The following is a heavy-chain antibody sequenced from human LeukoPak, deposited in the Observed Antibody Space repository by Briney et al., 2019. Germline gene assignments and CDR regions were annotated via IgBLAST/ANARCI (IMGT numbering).Heavy chain of an antibody. V-gene: IGHV3-21*01. J-gene: IGHJ4*02. CDR2: ISSSSNYI. D-gene: IGHD5-12*01. CDR3: ARGGSGYDFDS. CDR1: GFTFSSYS. Sequence: GGSLRLSCAASGFTFSSYSMNWVRQAPGQGLEWVSSISSSSNYIYYADSVKGRFTISRDNAKNSLYLQMNSLRAEDTAVYYCARGGSGYDFDSWGQGTLVTVSS.